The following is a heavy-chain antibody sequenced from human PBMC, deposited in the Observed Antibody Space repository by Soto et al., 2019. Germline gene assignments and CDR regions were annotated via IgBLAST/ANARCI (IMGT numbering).Heavy chain of an antibody. J-gene: IGHJ6*03. D-gene: IGHD2-2*01. CDR3: ARDGATDIVVVPAAINYMDV. Sequence: GGSLRLSCAASGFTVSSNYMSWVRQAPGKGLEWVSVIYSGGSTYYADSVKGRFTISSDNSKNTLYLQMNSLRAEDTAVYYCARDGATDIVVVPAAINYMDVWGKGTTVTVSS. CDR1: GFTVSSNY. V-gene: IGHV3-66*01. CDR2: IYSGGST.